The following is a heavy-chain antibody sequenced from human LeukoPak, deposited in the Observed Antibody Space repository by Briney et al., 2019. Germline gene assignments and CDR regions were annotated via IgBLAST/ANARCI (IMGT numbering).Heavy chain of an antibody. CDR3: ARDQGVYGMDV. CDR2: IYSGGST. Sequence: GGSLRLSCAASGFTVSSNHMSWVRQAPGKGLEWVSAIYSGGSTYYADSVKGRFTISRDNSKNTLYLQMNSLRAEDTAVYYCARDQGVYGMDVWGQGTTVTVSS. CDR1: GFTVSSNH. J-gene: IGHJ6*02. D-gene: IGHD3-10*01. V-gene: IGHV3-66*01.